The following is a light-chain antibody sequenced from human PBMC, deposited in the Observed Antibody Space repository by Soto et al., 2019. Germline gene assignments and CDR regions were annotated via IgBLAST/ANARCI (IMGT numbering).Light chain of an antibody. CDR1: QSVSTN. J-gene: IGKJ1*01. V-gene: IGKV3-15*01. CDR3: QQCNNWPRT. Sequence: EIVMTQSPATLSVSPGERATLSCMASQSVSTNLAWYQQKPGQAPTLLIYNALTRATGIPARFSGSGSGTEFTLTISSLQSEDFAFYYCQQCNNWPRTFGQGTKVDIK. CDR2: NAL.